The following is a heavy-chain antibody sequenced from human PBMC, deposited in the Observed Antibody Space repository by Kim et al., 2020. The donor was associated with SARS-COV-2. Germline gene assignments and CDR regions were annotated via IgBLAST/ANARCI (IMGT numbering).Heavy chain of an antibody. Sequence: GGSLRLSCTASGFTFSGSPLHWVRQASGKGLEWVGRIRGKANSYATGYAASVKGRFTISRDDSKNTAYLEMSGMKTEDTALYYCTRIPATTLAFWDAFDIWGQGTMVTVSS. V-gene: IGHV3-73*01. CDR3: TRIPATTLAFWDAFDI. J-gene: IGHJ3*02. CDR2: IRGKANSYAT. D-gene: IGHD1-7*01. CDR1: GFTFSGSP.